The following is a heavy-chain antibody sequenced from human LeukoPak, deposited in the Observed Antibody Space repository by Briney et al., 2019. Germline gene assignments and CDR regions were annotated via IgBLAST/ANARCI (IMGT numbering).Heavy chain of an antibody. CDR2: ISGSGGST. D-gene: IGHD2-15*01. Sequence: GGSLRLSCAASGFTFSSYAMSWVRQAPGKGLEWVSVISGSGGSTYYADSVEGRFTISRDNSKNTLYLQMNSLRAEDTAVYYCAKAHGPYCSGGSCYCNYWGQGTLVTVSS. J-gene: IGHJ4*02. V-gene: IGHV3-23*01. CDR3: AKAHGPYCSGGSCYCNY. CDR1: GFTFSSYA.